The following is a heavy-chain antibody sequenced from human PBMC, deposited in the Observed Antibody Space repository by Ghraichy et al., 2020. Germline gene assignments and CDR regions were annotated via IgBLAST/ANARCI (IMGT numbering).Heavy chain of an antibody. J-gene: IGHJ6*02. CDR2: ISSSGSNI. V-gene: IGHV3-48*02. CDR1: GFTFSSYS. D-gene: IGHD3-22*01. Sequence: GGSLRLSCAASGFTFSSYSMNWVRQAPGKGLEWVSYISSSGSNIYYADSVKGRFTISRDNAKNSLYLQMNSLRDEDTAVYYCAREIDDSSGYYLYGMDVWGQGTTVTVSS. CDR3: AREIDDSSGYYLYGMDV.